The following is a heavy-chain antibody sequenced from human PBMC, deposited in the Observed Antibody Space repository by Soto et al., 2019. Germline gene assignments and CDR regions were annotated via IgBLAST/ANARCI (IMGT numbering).Heavy chain of an antibody. J-gene: IGHJ4*02. CDR3: AKDMGF. V-gene: IGHV3-7*03. Sequence: GGSLRLSCAASGFSFSSYWINWVRQAPGKGLEWVANMNTDGSAQYYVDSVKGRFTISRDNAKNSVSLQMNSLRAEDTAVYYCAKDMGFWGQGTLVTVSS. CDR2: MNTDGSAQ. CDR1: GFSFSSYW. D-gene: IGHD3-10*01.